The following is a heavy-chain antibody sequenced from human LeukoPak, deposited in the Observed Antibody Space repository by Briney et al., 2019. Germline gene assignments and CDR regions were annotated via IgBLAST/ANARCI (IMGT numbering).Heavy chain of an antibody. CDR3: AKDGTVTTILRFDP. J-gene: IGHJ5*02. CDR2: ISSSSSTI. D-gene: IGHD4-17*01. CDR1: GFTFSSYS. Sequence: GGSLRLSCAASGFTFSSYSMNWVRQAPGKGLEWVSYISSSSSTIYYADSVKGRFTISRDNSKNTLYLQMNSLRAEDTAVYYCAKDGTVTTILRFDPWGQGTLVTVSS. V-gene: IGHV3-48*01.